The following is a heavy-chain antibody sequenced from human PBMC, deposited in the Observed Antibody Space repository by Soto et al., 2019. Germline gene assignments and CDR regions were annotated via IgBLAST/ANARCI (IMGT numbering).Heavy chain of an antibody. CDR3: AKDKYAGFDSGGYYEY. Sequence: EVQLVESGGGLVQPGRSLRVSCAASGFTFGDYAMHWVRQAPGKGLEWVSGISWNSGTVAYADSVKGRFTISRDNAKTSLHLQMNSLRAEDTALYYCAKDKYAGFDSGGYYEYWGQGTLVTVSS. V-gene: IGHV3-9*01. J-gene: IGHJ4*02. CDR1: GFTFGDYA. CDR2: ISWNSGTV. D-gene: IGHD3-22*01.